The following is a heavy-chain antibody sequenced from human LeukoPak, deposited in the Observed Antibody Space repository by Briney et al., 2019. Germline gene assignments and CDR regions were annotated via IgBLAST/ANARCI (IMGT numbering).Heavy chain of an antibody. CDR3: AKTFMRRYRSSTSCPGGDY. J-gene: IGHJ4*02. Sequence: GGSLRLSCAASGFTFSSYAMSWVRQAPGKGLEWVSAISGSGGSTYYADSVKGRFTISRDNSKNTLYLQMNSLRAEDTAVYYCAKTFMRRYRSSTSCPGGDYWGQGTLVTVSS. CDR1: GFTFSSYA. V-gene: IGHV3-23*01. CDR2: ISGSGGST. D-gene: IGHD2-2*01.